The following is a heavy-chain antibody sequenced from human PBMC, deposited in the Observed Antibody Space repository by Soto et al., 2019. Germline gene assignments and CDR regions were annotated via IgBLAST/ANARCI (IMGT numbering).Heavy chain of an antibody. V-gene: IGHV3-7*02. J-gene: IGHJ4*02. CDR1: GFTFSSYW. D-gene: IGHD3-10*01. Sequence: PGGSLRLSCAASGFTFSSYWMSWVRQAPGKGLEWVANIKQDGSEKYYVDSVKGRFTISRDNAKNSLYLQMNSLRAEDTAVYYCARVVHYYGSGSYYGPYFDYWGQGTLVTVSS. CDR2: IKQDGSEK. CDR3: ARVVHYYGSGSYYGPYFDY.